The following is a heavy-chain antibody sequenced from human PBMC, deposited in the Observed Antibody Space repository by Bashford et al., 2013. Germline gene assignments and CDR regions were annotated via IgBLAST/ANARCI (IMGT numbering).Heavy chain of an antibody. CDR3: ARDEGYSRFEY. CDR2: IYYSGST. V-gene: IGHV4-59*01. D-gene: IGHD5-12*01. J-gene: IGHJ4*02. Sequence: SETLSLTCTVSGGSISSYYWSWIRQPPGKGLEWIGCIYYSGSTNYNPSLKSRVTISVDTSKNQFSLKLNSVTAADTAVYYCARDEGYSRFEYWGQGTLVTVSS. CDR1: GGSISSYY.